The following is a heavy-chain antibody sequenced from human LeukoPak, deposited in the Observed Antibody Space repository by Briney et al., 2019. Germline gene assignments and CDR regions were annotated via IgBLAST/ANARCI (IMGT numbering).Heavy chain of an antibody. CDR3: AKDRCSSSTCREAFEI. CDR1: GFTFSRYG. V-gene: IGHV3-30*02. D-gene: IGHD2-2*01. J-gene: IGHJ3*02. Sequence: GGSLRLSCAVSGFTFSRYGMHWIRQAPGKGMEWMAFIWYDGKNDQEYAESVKGRFTISRDNSKNTLYLQMNSLRTEDTAMYYCAKDRCSSSTCREAFEIWGQGTLVTVSS. CDR2: IWYDGKNDQ.